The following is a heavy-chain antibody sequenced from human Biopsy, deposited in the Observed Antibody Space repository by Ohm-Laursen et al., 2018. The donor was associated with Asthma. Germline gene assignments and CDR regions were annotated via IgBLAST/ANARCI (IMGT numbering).Heavy chain of an antibody. CDR1: GGAFSSNS. J-gene: IGHJ4*02. V-gene: IGHV1-3*01. CDR3: VRDGARIAIFGVGDYFDY. D-gene: IGHD3-3*01. Sequence: SVKVSCKASGGAFSSNSINWVRQAPRQRLEWMGWINPGNGNTKYSQKFQGRVTITRDTSASTAYMELSSLRSEDTAVYYCVRDGARIAIFGVGDYFDYWGQGTLVTVSS. CDR2: INPGNGNT.